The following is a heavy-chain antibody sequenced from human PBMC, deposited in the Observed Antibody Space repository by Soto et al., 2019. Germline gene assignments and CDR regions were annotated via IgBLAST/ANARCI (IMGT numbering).Heavy chain of an antibody. CDR2: IWYDGSNK. V-gene: IGHV3-33*01. J-gene: IGHJ4*02. CDR3: ARDRESIAAAGPEY. CDR1: GFTFSSYG. Sequence: GGSLRLSCAASGFTFSSYGMHWVRQAPGKGQEWVAVIWYDGSNKYYADSVKGRFTISRDNSKNTLYLQMNSLRAEDTAVYYCARDRESIAAAGPEYWGQGTLVTVS. D-gene: IGHD6-13*01.